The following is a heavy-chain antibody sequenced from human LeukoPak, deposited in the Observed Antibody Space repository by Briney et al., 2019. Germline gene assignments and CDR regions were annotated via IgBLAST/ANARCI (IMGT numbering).Heavy chain of an antibody. V-gene: IGHV3-7*01. CDR3: ARCGYGVRDAFDI. J-gene: IGHJ3*02. Sequence: SGGSLRLSCAASGFTFSSYWMSWARQAPGRGLEWVANIKQDGSEKYYVDSVKGRFTISRDNAKNSLYLQMNSLRAEDTAVYYCARCGYGVRDAFDIWGQGTMVTVSS. CDR1: GFTFSSYW. D-gene: IGHD5-12*01. CDR2: IKQDGSEK.